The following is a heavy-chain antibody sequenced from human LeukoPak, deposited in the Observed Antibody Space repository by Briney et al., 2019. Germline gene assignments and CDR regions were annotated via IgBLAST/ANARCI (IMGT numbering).Heavy chain of an antibody. CDR2: INTNTGNP. V-gene: IGHV7-4-1*02. D-gene: IGHD6-13*01. CDR3: AREGSSSWYGVEVAYYFDY. Sequence: ASVKVSCKASGYTFTSYAMNWVRQAPGQGLEWMGWINTNTGNPTYAQGFTGRFVFSLDTSVSTAYLQISSLKAEDTAVYYCAREGSSSWYGVEVAYYFDYWGQGTLVTVSS. J-gene: IGHJ4*02. CDR1: GYTFTSYA.